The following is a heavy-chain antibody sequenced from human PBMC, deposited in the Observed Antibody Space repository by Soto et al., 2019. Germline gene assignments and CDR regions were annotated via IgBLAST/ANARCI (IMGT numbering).Heavy chain of an antibody. CDR2: IYHSGST. Sequence: SETLSLTCAVSGGSISSSNWWSWVRQPPGKGLEWIGEIYHSGSTNYNPSLKSRVTISVDKSKNQFSLKLSSVTAADTAVYYCARVDTAMDDGDWFDPWGQGTLVTVSS. CDR3: ARVDTAMDDGDWFDP. J-gene: IGHJ5*02. V-gene: IGHV4-4*02. D-gene: IGHD5-18*01. CDR1: GGSISSSNW.